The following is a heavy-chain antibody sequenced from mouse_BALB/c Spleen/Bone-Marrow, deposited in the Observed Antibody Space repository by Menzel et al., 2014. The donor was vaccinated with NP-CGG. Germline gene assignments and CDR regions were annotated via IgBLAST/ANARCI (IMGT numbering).Heavy chain of an antibody. CDR3: AGGWLPSYAMDY. CDR1: GFNIKDTY. D-gene: IGHD2-2*01. CDR2: IDPANGNT. Sequence: VQLQQSGAELVKPGASVKLSCTASGFNIKDTYMHWVKQRPEQGLEWIGRIDPANGNTKYGPKFQGKATITADTSSNTAYLQLSSLTSEDTAVYYCAGGWLPSYAMDYWGQGTSVTVSS. V-gene: IGHV14-3*02. J-gene: IGHJ4*01.